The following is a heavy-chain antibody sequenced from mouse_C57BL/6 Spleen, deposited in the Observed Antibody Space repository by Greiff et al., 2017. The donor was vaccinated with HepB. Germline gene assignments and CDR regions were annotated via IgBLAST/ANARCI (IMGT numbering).Heavy chain of an antibody. CDR3: AREEDYYGTPGSSYAMDY. J-gene: IGHJ4*01. CDR2: IDPNSGGT. CDR1: GYTFTSYW. V-gene: IGHV1-72*01. D-gene: IGHD1-1*01. Sequence: VQLQQPGAELVKPGASVKLSCKASGYTFTSYWMHWVKQRPGRGLEWIGRIDPNSGGTKYNEKFKSKATLTVDKPTSTAYLQLSSLTSEDSAVYYCAREEDYYGTPGSSYAMDYWGQGTSVTVSS.